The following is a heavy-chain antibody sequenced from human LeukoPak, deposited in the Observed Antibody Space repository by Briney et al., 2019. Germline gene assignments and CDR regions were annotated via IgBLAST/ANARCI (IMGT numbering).Heavy chain of an antibody. CDR2: IYHRGST. CDR1: GYSISSGYY. CDR3: ARCITIFGVAEYYFDY. J-gene: IGHJ4*02. V-gene: IGHV4-38-2*01. Sequence: SETLSLTCAVSGYSISSGYYWGWIRQPPGKGLEWIGSIYHRGSTYYNPSLKSRVTISVDTSKNQFSLKLSSVTAADTAVYYCARCITIFGVAEYYFDYWGQGTLVTVSS. D-gene: IGHD3-3*01.